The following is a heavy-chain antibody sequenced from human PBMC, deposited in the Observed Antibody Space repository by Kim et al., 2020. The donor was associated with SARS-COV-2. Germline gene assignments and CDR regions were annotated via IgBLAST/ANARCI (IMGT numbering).Heavy chain of an antibody. J-gene: IGHJ5*02. CDR3: ARDPGSTWFDYL. V-gene: IGHV3-21*01. Sequence: YYADSMKGRFTISRDNAKNSLYLQLNSLRVDDTAVYYCARDPGSTWFDYLWGQGTLVTVSS. D-gene: IGHD6-13*01.